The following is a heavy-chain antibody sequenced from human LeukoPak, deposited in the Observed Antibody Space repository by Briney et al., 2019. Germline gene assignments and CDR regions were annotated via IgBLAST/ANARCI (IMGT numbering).Heavy chain of an antibody. CDR1: GVIFSSYA. J-gene: IGHJ4*02. D-gene: IGHD4-17*01. V-gene: IGHV3-23*01. Sequence: GGSLRLSCAASGVIFSSYAMNWVRQAPGKGLEWVSGISGSGSSTYYADSVKGRFTISRDNSKKTLYLQMNSLRAEDTAVYYCALEVTTVTQFDYWGQGTLVTVSS. CDR3: ALEVTTVTQFDY. CDR2: ISGSGSST.